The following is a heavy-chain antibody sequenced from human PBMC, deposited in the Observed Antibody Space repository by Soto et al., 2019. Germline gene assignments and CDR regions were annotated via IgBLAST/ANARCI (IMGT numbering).Heavy chain of an antibody. Sequence: SETLSLTCTVSGGSISSYYWSWIRQPPGKGLEWIGYIYYSGSTNYNPSLKSRVTISVDTSKNQFSLKLSSVTAADTAVYYCARSESRYDYVWGSPPDAFDIWGQGTMVTVSS. CDR2: IYYSGST. CDR3: ARSESRYDYVWGSPPDAFDI. J-gene: IGHJ3*02. D-gene: IGHD3-16*01. V-gene: IGHV4-59*01. CDR1: GGSISSYY.